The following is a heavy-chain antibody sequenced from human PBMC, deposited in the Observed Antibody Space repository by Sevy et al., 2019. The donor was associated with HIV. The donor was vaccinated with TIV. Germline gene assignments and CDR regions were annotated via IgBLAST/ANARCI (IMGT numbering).Heavy chain of an antibody. Sequence: GGSLRLSCAASGLTVSDNFMSWVRQAPGKGLEWVSVIYIGGTTYYADSVKGRLTISRDNSKNTIYLQMNGLRAEDTAVYYCARGKHVSGYYGSFDYWGQGALVTVSS. V-gene: IGHV3-53*01. CDR3: ARGKHVSGYYGSFDY. J-gene: IGHJ4*02. CDR2: IYIGGTT. CDR1: GLTVSDNF. D-gene: IGHD5-12*01.